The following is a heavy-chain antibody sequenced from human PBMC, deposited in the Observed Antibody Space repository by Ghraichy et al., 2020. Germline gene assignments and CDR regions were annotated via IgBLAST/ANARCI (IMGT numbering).Heavy chain of an antibody. J-gene: IGHJ6*02. CDR1: GGSISSGGYY. CDR3: ARVDPVSHYYYGMDV. V-gene: IGHV4-31*03. D-gene: IGHD2/OR15-2a*01. Sequence: TLSLTCTVSGGSISSGGYYWSWIRQHPGKGLEWIGYIYYSGSTYYNPSLKSRVTISVDTSKNQFSLKLSSVTAADTAVYYCARVDPVSHYYYGMDVWGQGTTVTVSS. CDR2: IYYSGST.